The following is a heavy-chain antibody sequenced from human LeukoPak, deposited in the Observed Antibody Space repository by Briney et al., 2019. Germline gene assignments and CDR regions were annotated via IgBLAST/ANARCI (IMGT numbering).Heavy chain of an antibody. CDR1: GFTLRSTY. J-gene: IGHJ4*02. D-gene: IGHD4-17*01. CDR2: IYSGGNT. CDR3: PREFLAAPGDYPLGY. V-gene: IGHV3-66*02. Sequence: GGSLRLSCAASGFTLRSTYMNWVRQAPGKGLEFVSVIYSGGNTNHAHSVKGRFTISRDKSKKMLYLHMNGLKPEDTAVYYCPREFLAAPGDYPLGYWGQGTLVIVSS.